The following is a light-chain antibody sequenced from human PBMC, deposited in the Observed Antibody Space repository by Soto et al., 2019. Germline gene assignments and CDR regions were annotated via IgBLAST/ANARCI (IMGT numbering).Light chain of an antibody. Sequence: EIVMTQSPATLSVSPGERATLSCRASQNINRNLAWYQQKPGQTPRLLIYATSTRATDIPARFSGSGSGTDFTLTISGLQSEDFAIYHCQQYNDWPRTFGQGTKVEI. CDR3: QQYNDWPRT. CDR1: QNINRN. CDR2: ATS. V-gene: IGKV3-15*01. J-gene: IGKJ1*01.